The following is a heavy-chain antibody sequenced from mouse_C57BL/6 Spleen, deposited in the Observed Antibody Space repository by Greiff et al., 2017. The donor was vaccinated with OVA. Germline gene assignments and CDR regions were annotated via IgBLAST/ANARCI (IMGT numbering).Heavy chain of an antibody. D-gene: IGHD2-3*01. Sequence: VKLVESGPGLVQPSQSLSITCTVSGFSLTSYGVHWVRQSPGKGLEWLGVIWSGGSTDYNAAFISRLSISKDNSKSQVFFKMNSLQADDTAIYYCAAADGYYVGFAYWGQGTLVTVSA. V-gene: IGHV2-2*01. CDR3: AAADGYYVGFAY. J-gene: IGHJ3*01. CDR1: GFSLTSYG. CDR2: IWSGGST.